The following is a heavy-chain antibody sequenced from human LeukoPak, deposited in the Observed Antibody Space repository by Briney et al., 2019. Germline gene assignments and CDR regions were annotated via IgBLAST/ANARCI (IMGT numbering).Heavy chain of an antibody. CDR3: AKVSGGGLYYDGMDV. D-gene: IGHD1-14*01. Sequence: GGSLRLSCAASGFTFNNYAMNWVRQAPGKGLEWVSVISGSGGTTYYADSVKGRFTISRDSSKNTLYLQMNSLRAEDAAVYYCAKVSGGGLYYDGMDVWGQGTTVTVSS. V-gene: IGHV3-23*01. J-gene: IGHJ6*02. CDR2: ISGSGGTT. CDR1: GFTFNNYA.